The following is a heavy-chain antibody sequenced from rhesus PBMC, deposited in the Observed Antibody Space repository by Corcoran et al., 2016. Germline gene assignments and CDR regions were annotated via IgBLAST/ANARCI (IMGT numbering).Heavy chain of an antibody. CDR2: ISKGGGST. D-gene: IGHD4-29*01. V-gene: IGHV3-59*01. Sequence: EVPLVESGVGLAKPGVSLRLSCAAPGFPFRDYSFHWVRQASGKGLEWVSRISKGGGSTYYADSVKGRFTISRENAKNTLYLQMDSLRAEDTAVYYCAKVASDYGSNHFDYWGQGVLVTVSS. J-gene: IGHJ4*01. CDR1: GFPFRDYS. CDR3: AKVASDYGSNHFDY.